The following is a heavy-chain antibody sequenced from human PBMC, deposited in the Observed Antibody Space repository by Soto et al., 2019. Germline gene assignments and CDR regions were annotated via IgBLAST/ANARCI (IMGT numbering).Heavy chain of an antibody. Sequence: QVQLQESGPGRVKPSETLSLTCTVSGGSITTYQWSWIRQPPGKGLEWIGGYSGFTNYNPSLESRATTSVDRSKNQFSLNLGSVTAADTAVDYCARDYGDYSFFFDYWGQGTLVTVSS. V-gene: IGHV4-59*01. CDR2: GYSGFT. D-gene: IGHD4-17*01. CDR1: GGSITTYQ. CDR3: ARDYGDYSFFFDY. J-gene: IGHJ4*02.